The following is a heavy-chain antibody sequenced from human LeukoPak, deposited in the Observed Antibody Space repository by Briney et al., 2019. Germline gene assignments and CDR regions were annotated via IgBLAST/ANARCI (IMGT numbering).Heavy chain of an antibody. V-gene: IGHV4-61*02. CDR2: IYTSGST. CDR3: AREDIVVVPADYYYYMNV. CDR1: GGSISSGSYY. Sequence: SQTLSLTCTVSGGSISSGSYYWSWIRQPAGKGLEWIGRIYTSGSTNYNPSLKSRVTISVDTSKNQFSLKLSSVTAADTAVYYCAREDIVVVPADYYYYMNVWGKGTTVTISS. D-gene: IGHD2-2*01. J-gene: IGHJ6*03.